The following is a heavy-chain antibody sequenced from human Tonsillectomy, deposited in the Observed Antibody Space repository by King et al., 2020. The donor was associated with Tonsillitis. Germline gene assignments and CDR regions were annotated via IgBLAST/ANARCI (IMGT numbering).Heavy chain of an antibody. CDR1: GYSLTEIS. J-gene: IGHJ3*01. CDR3: ATDRRWFGESLREHDAFDV. D-gene: IGHD3-10*01. Sequence: QLVQSGAEVKKPGASVKVSCKVSGYSLTEISLHWVRQTPGKGLEWMGGFDPEDGKKTYSQKFQGRVTMTGDSSADTAYMELSSLRSEDTAVYYCATDRRWFGESLREHDAFDVWGQGTMVTVST. CDR2: FDPEDGKK. V-gene: IGHV1-24*01.